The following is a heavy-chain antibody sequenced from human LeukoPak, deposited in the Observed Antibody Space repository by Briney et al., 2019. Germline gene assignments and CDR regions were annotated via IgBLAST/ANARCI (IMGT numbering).Heavy chain of an antibody. V-gene: IGHV4-34*01. CDR2: INHSGST. CDR1: GGSFSGYY. D-gene: IGHD3-22*01. J-gene: IGHJ4*02. CDR3: ASWLGY. Sequence: PSETLSLTCAVYGGSFSGYYWSWIRPPPGKGLEWIGEINHSGSTNYNPSLKSRVTISVDTSKNQFSLKLSSVTAADTAVYYCASWLGYWGQGTLVTVSS.